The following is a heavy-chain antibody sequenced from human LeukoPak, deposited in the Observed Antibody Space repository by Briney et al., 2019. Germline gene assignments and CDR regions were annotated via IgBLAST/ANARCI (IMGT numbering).Heavy chain of an antibody. J-gene: IGHJ4*01. CDR1: GFTFNRHC. Sequence: GGSLRLSCAASGFTFNRHCMTWVRQAAGKGLAWVANIKEDRGETYYVGSVKGGLTIYRDTAQNSLYLQMTSMRSDDTGVCYCGRSITGCCTFDDWGHRALVTVAS. V-gene: IGHV3-7*01. CDR2: IKEDRGET. CDR3: GRSITGCCTFDD. D-gene: IGHD1-14*01.